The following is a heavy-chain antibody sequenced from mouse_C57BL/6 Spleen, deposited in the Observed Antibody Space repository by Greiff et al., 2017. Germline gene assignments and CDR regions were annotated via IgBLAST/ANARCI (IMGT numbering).Heavy chain of an antibody. CDR1: GFTFSDYG. CDR3: ARAYYYGSPWFAY. J-gene: IGHJ3*01. V-gene: IGHV5-17*01. Sequence: EVKLVESGGGLVKPGGSLKLSCAASGFTFSDYGMHWVRQAPEKGLGWVAYISSGSSTIYYADTVKGRFTISRDNAKNTLFLQMTSLRSADTAMYYCARAYYYGSPWFAYWGQGTLVTVSA. CDR2: ISSGSSTI. D-gene: IGHD1-1*01.